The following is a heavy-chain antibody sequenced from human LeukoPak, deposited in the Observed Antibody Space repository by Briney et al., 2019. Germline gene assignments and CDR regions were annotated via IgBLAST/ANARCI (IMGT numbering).Heavy chain of an antibody. CDR2: IYWNDDE. CDR3: AHNTQWLGDFDY. J-gene: IGHJ4*02. CDR1: GFSLSTSGVG. Sequence: SGPTLVKPTQTLTLTCTFSGFSLSTSGVGVGWIRQPPGKALEWLALIYWNDDERYSPSLKSRLTITKDTSKNQVVLTMTNMDPVDTATYHCAHNTQWLGDFDYWGQGTLVAVSS. D-gene: IGHD6-19*01. V-gene: IGHV2-5*01.